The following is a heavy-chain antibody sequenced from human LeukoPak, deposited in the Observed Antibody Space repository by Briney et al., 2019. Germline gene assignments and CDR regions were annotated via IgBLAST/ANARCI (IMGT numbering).Heavy chain of an antibody. V-gene: IGHV3-23*01. CDR3: AKGYYYGSGSYVDY. D-gene: IGHD3-10*01. J-gene: IGHJ4*02. CDR2: ISGSGGNT. CDR1: GFSFNTYG. Sequence: GGSLRLSCVASGFSFNTYGMTWVRQAPGKGLEWVSGISGSGGNTYYADSVKGRFTISRDNSKNTLFLQMHRLRAEDTALYYCAKGYYYGSGSYVDYWGQGTLVTVSS.